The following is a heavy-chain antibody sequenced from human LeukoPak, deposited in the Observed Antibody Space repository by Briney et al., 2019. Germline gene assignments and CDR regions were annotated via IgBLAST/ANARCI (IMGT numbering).Heavy chain of an antibody. CDR3: AKDGCSSNSCYP. CDR2: ISGSGDST. J-gene: IGHJ5*02. CDR1: GFTFSSYV. D-gene: IGHD2-2*01. Sequence: GGSLRLSCAASGFTFSSYVMSWVRQAPGKGLEWVSGISGSGDSTYYAESVKGRFTISRDNSKNTLYLQMNSLRAEDTAVYYCAKDGCSSNSCYPWGQGTLVTVSS. V-gene: IGHV3-23*01.